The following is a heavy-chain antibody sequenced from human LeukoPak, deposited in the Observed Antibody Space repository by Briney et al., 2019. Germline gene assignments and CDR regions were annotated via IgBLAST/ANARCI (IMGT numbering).Heavy chain of an antibody. D-gene: IGHD6-13*01. V-gene: IGHV3-30*18. J-gene: IGHJ4*02. CDR2: ISYDGSNT. Sequence: QAGRSLRLSCAASGFTFSSYGMHWVRQAPGKGLEWVAVISYDGSNTYYADSVKGRFTIPRDNSKNMLYLQMNSLRAEDTAVYYCAKDGYSSSWYSHFDYWGQGTLVTVSS. CDR1: GFTFSSYG. CDR3: AKDGYSSSWYSHFDY.